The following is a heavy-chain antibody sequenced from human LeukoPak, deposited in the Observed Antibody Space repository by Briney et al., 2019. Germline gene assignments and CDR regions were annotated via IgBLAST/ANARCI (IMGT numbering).Heavy chain of an antibody. CDR3: AKEYYGDSNSLDY. CDR1: GFTFSSYG. D-gene: IGHD4-17*01. CDR2: ISYDGSNK. J-gene: IGHJ4*02. Sequence: GGSLRLSCAASGFTFSSYGMHWVRQAPGKGVEWVAVISYDGSNKYYADSVKGRFTISRDNSKNTLYLQMNSLRAEDTAVYYCAKEYYGDSNSLDYWGQGTLVTVSS. V-gene: IGHV3-30*18.